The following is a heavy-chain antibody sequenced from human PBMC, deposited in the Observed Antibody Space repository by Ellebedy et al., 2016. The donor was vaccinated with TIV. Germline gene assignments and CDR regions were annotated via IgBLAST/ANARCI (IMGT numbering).Heavy chain of an antibody. CDR3: ASGTSGTFY. CDR2: ISFDGSHR. Sequence: GGSLRLSCAASGFTLSSYAFHWVRQAPGKWLEWVAAISFDGSHRYYADSVKGRFTISRDNARNTLYLQMNSLRAEDTAVYYCASGTSGTFYWGQGTLVTVSS. J-gene: IGHJ4*02. D-gene: IGHD1-26*01. V-gene: IGHV3-30*04. CDR1: GFTLSSYA.